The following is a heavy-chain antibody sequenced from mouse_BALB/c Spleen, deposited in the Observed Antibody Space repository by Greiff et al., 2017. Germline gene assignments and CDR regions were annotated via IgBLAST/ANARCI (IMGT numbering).Heavy chain of an antibody. V-gene: IGHV1S132*01. D-gene: IGHD2-1*01. CDR1: GYTFTSYW. CDR2: IFPGTGTT. J-gene: IGHJ3*01. Sequence: VKLQESGAELVKPGASVKLSCKTSGYTFTSYWIQWVKQRPGQGLGWIGEIFPGTGTTYYNEKFKGKATLTIDTSSSTAYMQLSSLTSEDSAVYFCAIYGNYPAWFAYWGQGTLVTVSA. CDR3: AIYGNYPAWFAY.